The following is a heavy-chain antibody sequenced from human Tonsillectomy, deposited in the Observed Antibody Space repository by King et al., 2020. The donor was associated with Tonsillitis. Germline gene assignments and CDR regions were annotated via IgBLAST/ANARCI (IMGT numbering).Heavy chain of an antibody. CDR3: AKDFSGIGELFFDS. Sequence: VQLVESGGGVVRPGGSLRLSCAASGFSFSDYGLHWVRQAPGKGLEWVAFIRYDESTQYYADSVKGRFSISIDNYQSKLFLQMNSLRAGDTAVYSCAKDFSGIGELFFDSWGQGIQVSVSS. CDR2: IRYDESTQ. J-gene: IGHJ4*02. D-gene: IGHD3-10*01. CDR1: GFSFSDYG. V-gene: IGHV3-30*02.